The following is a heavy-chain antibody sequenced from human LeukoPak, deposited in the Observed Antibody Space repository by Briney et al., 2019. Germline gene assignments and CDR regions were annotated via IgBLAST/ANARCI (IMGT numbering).Heavy chain of an antibody. CDR1: GYSFINYW. J-gene: IGHJ5*02. CDR2: IYPGDSDT. CDR3: ARHLRLWQNWFDP. V-gene: IGHV5-51*01. D-gene: IGHD5-18*01. Sequence: LGGTLKISCKGSGYSFINYWIGGVREMPGEGPEWMGIIYPGDSDTRYSPSFQGQLTTSADKSISTAYLHWRSLKASDTAMYYCARHLRLWQNWFDPWGQGTLVTVSS.